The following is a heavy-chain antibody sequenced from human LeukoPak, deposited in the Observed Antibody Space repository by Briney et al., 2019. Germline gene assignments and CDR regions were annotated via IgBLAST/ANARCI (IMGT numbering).Heavy chain of an antibody. V-gene: IGHV3-66*01. Sequence: PGGSLRLSCAASGFTVGTNCVNWVRQAPGKGLMWVSVICSGGTTYYADSVKGRFTVTTDNSKNTLYLQMNSLRPEDAAVYYCARVSLGNNYGSGSYDYWGQGTLVTVSS. D-gene: IGHD3-10*01. CDR2: ICSGGTT. CDR3: ARVSLGNNYGSGSYDY. J-gene: IGHJ4*02. CDR1: GFTVGTNC.